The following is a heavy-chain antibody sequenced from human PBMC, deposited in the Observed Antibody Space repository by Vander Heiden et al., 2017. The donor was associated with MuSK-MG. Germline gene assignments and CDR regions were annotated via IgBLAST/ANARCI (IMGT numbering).Heavy chain of an antibody. V-gene: IGHV5-51*01. CDR1: GYSFISHP. CDR2: IHPGDLDC. CDR3: ARLGDYGDSYDAFDV. J-gene: IGHJ3*01. D-gene: IGHD4-17*01. Sequence: EVQLVQSGAEMKKPGESLKISCKASGYSFISHPIGWVRRMPGKGLEWMGIIHPGDLDCRYSPSFQGHVSISVDKSTSTAYLQWSSLRASDTAIYYCARLGDYGDSYDAFDVWGHGTMVTVSS.